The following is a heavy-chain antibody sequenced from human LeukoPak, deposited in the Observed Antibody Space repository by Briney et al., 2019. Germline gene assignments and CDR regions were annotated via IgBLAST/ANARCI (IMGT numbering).Heavy chain of an antibody. CDR3: ARCSSTSGGFDP. Sequence: SETLALTCAVYGGSFSGYYWSWICQPPGKGLEWIGEINHSGSTNYNPSLKSRVTISVDTSKNQFSLKLSSVTAADTAVYYCARCSSTSGGFDPWGQGTLVAVSS. J-gene: IGHJ5*02. D-gene: IGHD2-2*01. CDR2: INHSGST. CDR1: GGSFSGYY. V-gene: IGHV4-34*01.